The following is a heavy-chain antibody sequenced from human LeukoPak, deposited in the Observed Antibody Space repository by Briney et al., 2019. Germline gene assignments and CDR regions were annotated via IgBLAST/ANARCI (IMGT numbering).Heavy chain of an antibody. CDR3: ARTPSGYCSSTSCRTFQH. V-gene: IGHV1-69*05. Sequence: GASVKVSCKASGGTFSSYAISWVRQAPGQGLEWMGGIIPIFGTANYAQKFQGRVTITTDESTSTAYMELSSLRSEDTAAYYCARTPSGYCSSTSCRTFQHWGQGTLVTVSS. D-gene: IGHD2-2*01. CDR2: IIPIFGTA. J-gene: IGHJ1*01. CDR1: GGTFSSYA.